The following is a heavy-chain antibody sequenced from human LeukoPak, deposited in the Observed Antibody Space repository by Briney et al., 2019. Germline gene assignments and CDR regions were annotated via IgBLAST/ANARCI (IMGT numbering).Heavy chain of an antibody. D-gene: IGHD2-8*01. CDR2: IYYSGST. V-gene: IGHV4-59*08. J-gene: IGHJ3*02. CDR1: GGSXSSYY. CDR3: ARHDAGDAFDI. Sequence: SETLSLTCTVSGGSXSSYYWSWIRQPXGXGLEWIGYIYYSGSTNYNPSLKSRVTISVDTSKNQFSLKLSSVTAAGTAVYYCARHDAGDAFDIWGQGTMVTVSS.